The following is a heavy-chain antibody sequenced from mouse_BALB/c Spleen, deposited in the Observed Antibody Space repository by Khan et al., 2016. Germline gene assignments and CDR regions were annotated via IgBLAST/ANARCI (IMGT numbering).Heavy chain of an antibody. Sequence: EVELVESGGGLVQPGGSLRLSCATPGFTFTDYYMSWVRQPPGKALEWLGFIRNKANGYTTEYSASVKGRFTISRDNSQSILYLQMNTLRAEDSATYYGARDYYDSPYWYVDVWGAGTTVTVSS. CDR3: ARDYYDSPYWYVDV. D-gene: IGHD2-4*01. J-gene: IGHJ1*01. V-gene: IGHV7-3*02. CDR2: IRNKANGYTT. CDR1: GFTFTDYY.